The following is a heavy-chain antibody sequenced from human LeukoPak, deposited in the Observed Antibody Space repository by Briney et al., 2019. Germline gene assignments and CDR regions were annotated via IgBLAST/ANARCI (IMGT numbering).Heavy chain of an antibody. J-gene: IGHJ3*02. D-gene: IGHD2-2*01. CDR1: GFTFNDYY. CDR3: AKDIEDIVVVPAAAFDI. V-gene: IGHV3-23*01. Sequence: GGSLRLSCAASGFTFNDYYMSWVRQAPGKGLEWVSAISGSGGSTYYADSVKGRFTISRDNSKNTLYLQMNSLRAEDTAVYYCAKDIEDIVVVPAAAFDIWGQGTMVTVSS. CDR2: ISGSGGST.